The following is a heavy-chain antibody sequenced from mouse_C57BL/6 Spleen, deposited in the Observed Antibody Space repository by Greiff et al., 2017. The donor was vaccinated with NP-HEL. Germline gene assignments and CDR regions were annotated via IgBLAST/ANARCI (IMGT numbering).Heavy chain of an antibody. J-gene: IGHJ4*01. Sequence: QVHMKQPGTELVKPGASVKLSCKASGYTFTSYWMHWVKQRPGQGLEWIGNINPSNGGTNYNEKFKRKATLTVDKSSSTAYMQLSSLTSEDSAVYYCARSRANYAMDYWGQGTSVTVSS. D-gene: IGHD3-3*01. CDR1: GYTFTSYW. CDR3: ARSRANYAMDY. CDR2: INPSNGGT. V-gene: IGHV1-53*01.